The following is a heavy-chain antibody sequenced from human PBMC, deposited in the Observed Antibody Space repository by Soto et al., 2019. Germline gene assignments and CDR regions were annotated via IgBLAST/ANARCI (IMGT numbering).Heavy chain of an antibody. V-gene: IGHV3-66*01. CDR2: IYSGGST. D-gene: IGHD3-16*01. J-gene: IGHJ4*02. CDR1: GFTVSTKY. CDR3: ARDPWAADY. Sequence: ESGGGLVQPGGSLRLSCAASGFTVSTKYMSWVRQAPGKGLEGDSVIYSGGSTFYADSVRGRFTISRDNSKNTVNLQMNSLRAEDTAMYYCARDPWAADYWGQGTLVTVSS.